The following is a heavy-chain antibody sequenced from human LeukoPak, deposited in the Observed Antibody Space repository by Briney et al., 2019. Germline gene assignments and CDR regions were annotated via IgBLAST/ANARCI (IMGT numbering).Heavy chain of an antibody. J-gene: IGHJ6*03. CDR1: GYTFTGYY. V-gene: IGHV1-2*02. CDR3: ARDKWRVVPAVYYYYYYMDV. CDR2: INPNSGGT. Sequence: GASVKVSCKASGYTFTGYYMHWVRQAPGQGLEWMGWINPNSGGTNYAQKFQGRVTMTRDTSISTAYMELSRLRSDDPAVYYCARDKWRVVPAVYYYYYYMDVWGKGTTVTVSS. D-gene: IGHD2-2*01.